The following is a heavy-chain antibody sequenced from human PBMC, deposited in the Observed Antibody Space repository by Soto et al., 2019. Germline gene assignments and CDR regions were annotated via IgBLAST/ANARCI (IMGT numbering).Heavy chain of an antibody. CDR2: ISFDGSET. CDR3: ARDYADFSGCIDP. CDR1: GFSFSSYA. Sequence: QVQLVESGGGVVQPGRSLRLSCAASGFSFSSYAMHWVRQAPGKGLQWVAVISFDGSETCYADSVKGRFTISRDNSKNTLFLQRNSLRPDDTAVYYCARDYADFSGCIDPWGQGTLVTVAS. D-gene: IGHD4-17*01. V-gene: IGHV3-30-3*01. J-gene: IGHJ5*02.